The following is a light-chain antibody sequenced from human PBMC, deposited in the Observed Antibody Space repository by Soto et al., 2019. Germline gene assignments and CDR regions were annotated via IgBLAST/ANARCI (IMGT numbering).Light chain of an antibody. CDR3: QQYNSLWT. V-gene: IGKV3-15*01. Sequence: DIVMTQSPATLSVSPGDRATISCRASQSVNHNLAWYQQKPGQAPRLLISAASTRGTGIPARFSGSGSETEFTLTISSLQSEDFAIYYCQQYNSLWTFGQGTKVEMK. CDR2: AAS. J-gene: IGKJ1*01. CDR1: QSVNHN.